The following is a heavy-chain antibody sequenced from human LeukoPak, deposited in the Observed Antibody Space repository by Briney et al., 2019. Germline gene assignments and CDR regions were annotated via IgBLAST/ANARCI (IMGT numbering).Heavy chain of an antibody. J-gene: IGHJ4*02. CDR3: ARDQNDLLLGLDY. D-gene: IGHD3-10*01. CDR1: GGSISSYS. CDR2: IYDSGST. V-gene: IGHV4-59*12. Sequence: SETLSLTCTVSGGSISSYSWSWIRQPPGKGLECIGYIYDSGSTNYNPSLKSRVAISVDKSKNQFSLKLSCVTAADTAVYYCARDQNDLLLGLDYWGQGTLVSVSS.